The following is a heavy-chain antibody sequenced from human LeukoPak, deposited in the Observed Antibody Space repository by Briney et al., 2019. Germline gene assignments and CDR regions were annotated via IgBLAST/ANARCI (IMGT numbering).Heavy chain of an antibody. CDR2: ISAYNGNT. Sequence: ASVKVSCKASGYTSISYGLSWVRQAPGQGLEWMGWISAYNGNTNYAQNLQGRVTMTTDTSTSTAYMELRSLRFDDTAVYFCARGLDDYVWGSYRGPSDYWGQGTLVTVSS. V-gene: IGHV1-18*01. CDR1: GYTSISYG. J-gene: IGHJ4*02. CDR3: ARGLDDYVWGSYRGPSDY. D-gene: IGHD3-16*02.